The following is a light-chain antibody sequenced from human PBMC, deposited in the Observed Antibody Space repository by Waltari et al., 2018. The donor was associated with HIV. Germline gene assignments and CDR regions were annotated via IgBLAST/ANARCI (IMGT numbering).Light chain of an antibody. CDR2: DVT. CDR1: SSDVGGYNY. J-gene: IGLJ2*01. CDR3: CSYADSSSLV. V-gene: IGLV2-11*01. Sequence: SALTQPRSVSGSPGQSVTISCTGTSSDVGGYNYVSWYPQHPGKAPKLMVYDVTKRPSVVPDRFAGSKSGNTASLTISGLQAEDEADYYCCSYADSSSLVFGGGTNLIVL.